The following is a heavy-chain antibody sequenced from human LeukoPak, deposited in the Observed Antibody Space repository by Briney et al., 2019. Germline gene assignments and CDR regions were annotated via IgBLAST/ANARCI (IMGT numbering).Heavy chain of an antibody. Sequence: GGSLRLSCAAFGFTVRSNYLNWVRQTPGKGLECVSVLYSGGAAYYADSVKGRFTISRDSSKNTLSLQMNSLRVDDTAVYYCARGTFSPHGSYYDHWGQGTLVTVSS. J-gene: IGHJ4*02. CDR1: GFTVRSNY. CDR2: LYSGGAA. CDR3: ARGTFSPHGSYYDH. D-gene: IGHD1-26*01. V-gene: IGHV3-53*01.